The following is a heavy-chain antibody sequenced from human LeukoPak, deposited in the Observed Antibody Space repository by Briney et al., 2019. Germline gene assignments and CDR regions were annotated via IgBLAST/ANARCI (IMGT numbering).Heavy chain of an antibody. CDR1: GDSVSSNSAA. J-gene: IGHJ4*02. D-gene: IGHD2-15*01. CDR2: TYYRSKWYN. V-gene: IGHV6-1*01. Sequence: SQTLSLTCAISGDSVSSNSAAWNWIRQSPSRGLEWQGRTYYRSKWYNDYAVSVKSRITINPDTSKNQFSLQLNSVTPEDTAVYYCARVSCSGGSCYSDFDYWGQGTLVTVSS. CDR3: ARVSCSGGSCYSDFDY.